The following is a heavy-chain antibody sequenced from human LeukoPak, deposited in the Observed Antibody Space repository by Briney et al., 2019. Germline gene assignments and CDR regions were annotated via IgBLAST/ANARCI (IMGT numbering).Heavy chain of an antibody. Sequence: GGSLRLSCAASGFTFSSYAMHWVRQAPGKGLEWVAVISYDGSNKYYADSVKGRFTISRDNSKNTLYLQMNSLRAEDTAVYYCARSGPSSRSHDHWGQGTLVTVSS. D-gene: IGHD6-13*01. CDR2: ISYDGSNK. J-gene: IGHJ4*02. V-gene: IGHV3-30-3*01. CDR3: ARSGPSSRSHDH. CDR1: GFTFSSYA.